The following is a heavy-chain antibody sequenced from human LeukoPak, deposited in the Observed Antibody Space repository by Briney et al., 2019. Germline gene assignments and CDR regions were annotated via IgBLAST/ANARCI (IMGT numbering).Heavy chain of an antibody. J-gene: IGHJ4*02. CDR3: ARVAGGYGGRGFDY. D-gene: IGHD4-23*01. Sequence: ASVKVSCKASGYTFTGYYMHWVRQAPGQGLEWMGWINPNSGGTNYAQKFQGRVTMTRDTSISTAYMELSRLRSDDTALYYCARVAGGYGGRGFDYWGQGTLVTVSS. V-gene: IGHV1-2*02. CDR2: INPNSGGT. CDR1: GYTFTGYY.